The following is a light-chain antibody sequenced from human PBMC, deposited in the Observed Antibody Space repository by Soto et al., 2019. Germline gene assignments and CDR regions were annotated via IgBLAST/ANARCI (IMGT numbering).Light chain of an antibody. CDR1: QSVSRN. V-gene: IGKV3-15*01. Sequence: EIVMTQSPATLSVSPGERATLSCRASQSVSRNLAWCQQKPGQAPRLLIYGASTRATGIPARFSGSGSGTEFTLTISSLQSEDFAVYYCQQYNNWWTFGQGTKVEIK. CDR3: QQYNNWWT. J-gene: IGKJ1*01. CDR2: GAS.